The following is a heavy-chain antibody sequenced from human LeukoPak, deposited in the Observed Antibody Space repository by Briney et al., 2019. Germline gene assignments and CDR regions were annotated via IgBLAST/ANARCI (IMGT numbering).Heavy chain of an antibody. CDR3: ARIREGLNYYYYMDV. CDR2: IYYSGST. CDR1: GGPLTSYY. Sequence: SETLSLTCAVSGGPLTSYYWSWIRQPPGKGLEWIGYIYYSGSTNYNPSLKSRVTISVDTSKNQFSLKLSSVTAADTAVYYCARIREGLNYYYYMDVWGKGATVTVSS. J-gene: IGHJ6*03. V-gene: IGHV4-59*01.